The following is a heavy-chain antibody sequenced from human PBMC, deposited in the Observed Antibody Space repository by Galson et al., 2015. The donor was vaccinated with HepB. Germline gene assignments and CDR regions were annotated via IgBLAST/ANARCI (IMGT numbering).Heavy chain of an antibody. CDR2: ISYDGSNK. D-gene: IGHD6-6*01. Sequence: TFSSYGMHWVRQAPGKGLEWVAVISYDGSNKYYADSVKGRFTISRDNSKNTLYLQMSSLRAEDTAVYYCAKGVKIAARRGYYYGMDVWGQGTTVTVSS. J-gene: IGHJ6*02. V-gene: IGHV3-30*18. CDR3: AKGVKIAARRGYYYGMDV. CDR1: TFSSYG.